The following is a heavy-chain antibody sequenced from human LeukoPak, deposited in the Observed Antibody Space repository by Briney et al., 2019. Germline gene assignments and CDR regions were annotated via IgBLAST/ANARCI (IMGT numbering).Heavy chain of an antibody. CDR1: GFTFSSYA. Sequence: GGSLRLSCAASGFTFSSYAMHWVRQAPGKGLEWVAVISYDGSNKYYADSVKGRFTTSRGNSKSTLYLQMNSLRAEDTAVYYCARPTTVTTPLNYWGQGTLVTVSS. V-gene: IGHV3-30-3*01. D-gene: IGHD4-17*01. CDR3: ARPTTVTTPLNY. J-gene: IGHJ4*02. CDR2: ISYDGSNK.